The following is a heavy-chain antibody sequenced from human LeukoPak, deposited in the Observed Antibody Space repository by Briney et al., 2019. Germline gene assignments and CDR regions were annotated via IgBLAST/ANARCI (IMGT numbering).Heavy chain of an antibody. V-gene: IGHV3-23*01. CDR2: ISIRGDKT. Sequence: GESLKISCAVSGFAFDNHAITWVRQAPGKGLEWVSGISIRGDKTYYADSVEGRFTISRDNSKSTLYLQMNSLRAEDTAMYYCANEEIPNDNWGQGTLVTVSS. CDR1: GFAFDNHA. CDR3: ANEEIPNDN. J-gene: IGHJ1*01. D-gene: IGHD2-2*02.